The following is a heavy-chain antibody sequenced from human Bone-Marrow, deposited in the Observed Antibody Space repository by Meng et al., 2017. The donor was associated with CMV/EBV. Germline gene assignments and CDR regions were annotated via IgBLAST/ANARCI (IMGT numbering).Heavy chain of an antibody. CDR1: GFTFSSYA. D-gene: IGHD3-9*01. J-gene: IGHJ6*02. Sequence: SCAASGFTFSSYAMHWVRQAPGKGLEWVAVISYDGSNKYYADSVKGRFTISRDNSKNTLYLQMNSLRAEDTAVYYCARGYDILTGLINGMDVWGQGTTVTVSS. CDR2: ISYDGSNK. V-gene: IGHV3-30*04. CDR3: ARGYDILTGLINGMDV.